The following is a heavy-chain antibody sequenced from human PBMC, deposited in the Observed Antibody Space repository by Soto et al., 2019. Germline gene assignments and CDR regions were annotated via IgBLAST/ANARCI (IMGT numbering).Heavy chain of an antibody. J-gene: IGHJ6*02. Sequence: QVQLQESGPGLVKPSQTLSLTCTVSGGSISSGGYYWSWIRQHPGKGLEWIGYIYYSGSTYYNPSLKSRVTISVDTSKNQFSLKLSSVPAADTAVYYCARLTVHFLHHYYGMDVWGQGTTVTVSS. D-gene: IGHD3-3*02. CDR3: ARLTVHFLHHYYGMDV. V-gene: IGHV4-31*03. CDR2: IYYSGST. CDR1: GGSISSGGYY.